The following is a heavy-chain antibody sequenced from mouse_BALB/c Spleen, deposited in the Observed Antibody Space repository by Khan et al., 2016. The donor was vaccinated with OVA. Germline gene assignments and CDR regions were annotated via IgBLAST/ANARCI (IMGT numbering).Heavy chain of an antibody. CDR1: GFSLTSYG. J-gene: IGHJ3*01. Sequence: QVQLKESGPGLVAPSQTLSITCTVSGFSLTSYGVHWVRQPPGKGLEWLGVIWAGGSTNHNSALMSRLSISQDYSKSQVFLKMNSLQTADTALYDCARAFCCGAWFAYWGQGTLVTVSA. V-gene: IGHV2-9*02. CDR3: ARAFCCGAWFAY. CDR2: IWAGGST.